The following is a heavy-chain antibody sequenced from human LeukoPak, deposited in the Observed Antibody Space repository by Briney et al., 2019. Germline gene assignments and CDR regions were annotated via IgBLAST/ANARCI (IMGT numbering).Heavy chain of an antibody. J-gene: IGHJ4*02. D-gene: IGHD7-27*01. Sequence: PGGSLRLSCAASGFTFSGYWMYWVRQAPGKGLVWVSLINSDGGSTNYADSVKGRFTIARDNAKNTLHLQVNSLRADDSAVYYCARHLGTYSDHWGQGTLVTVSS. V-gene: IGHV3-74*01. CDR3: ARHLGTYSDH. CDR2: INSDGGST. CDR1: GFTFSGYW.